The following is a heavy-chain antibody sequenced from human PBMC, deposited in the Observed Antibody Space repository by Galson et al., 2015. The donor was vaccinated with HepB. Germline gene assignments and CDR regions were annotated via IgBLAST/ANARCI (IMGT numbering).Heavy chain of an antibody. D-gene: IGHD6-13*01. CDR2: ISYDGSNK. CDR1: GFTFSSYG. V-gene: IGHV3-30*18. J-gene: IGHJ5*02. CDR3: AKDPGIAAAGPNWFDP. Sequence: SLRLSCAASGFTFSSYGMHWVRQAPGKGLEWVAVISYDGSNKYYAGSVKGRFTISRDNSKNTLYLQMNSLRAEDTAVYYCAKDPGIAAAGPNWFDPWGQGTLVTVSS.